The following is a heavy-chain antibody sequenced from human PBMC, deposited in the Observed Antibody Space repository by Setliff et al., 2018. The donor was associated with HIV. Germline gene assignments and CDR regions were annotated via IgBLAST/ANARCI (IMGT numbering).Heavy chain of an antibody. CDR2: IYTTGST. CDR1: GGSIGSGSHY. V-gene: IGHV4-61*09. D-gene: IGHD1-26*01. J-gene: IGHJ3*02. CDR3: AKTSVGATGLYAFDI. Sequence: SETLSLTCTVSGGSIGSGSHYWSWIRQPAGKGLEWIGHIYTTGSTNYNPSLKSRVTISADASNNQFSLRLTSMTATDTAVYYCAKTSVGATGLYAFDIWGQGTMVTVSS.